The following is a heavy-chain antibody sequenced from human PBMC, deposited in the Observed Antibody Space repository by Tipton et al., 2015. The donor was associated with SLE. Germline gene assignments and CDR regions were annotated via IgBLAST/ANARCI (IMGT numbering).Heavy chain of an antibody. Sequence: TLSLTCFVSGGSISSDYWSWIRQPPGKGLEWIGYIYYSGSTNYNPSLKSRVTISVDTSKNQFSLKLSSVTAADTAVYYCARVSTYYYGSGSYYRYWYFDLWGRDTLVTVSS. CDR3: ARVSTYYYGSGSYYRYWYFDL. CDR2: IYYSGST. D-gene: IGHD3-10*01. J-gene: IGHJ2*01. CDR1: GGSISSDY. V-gene: IGHV4-59*01.